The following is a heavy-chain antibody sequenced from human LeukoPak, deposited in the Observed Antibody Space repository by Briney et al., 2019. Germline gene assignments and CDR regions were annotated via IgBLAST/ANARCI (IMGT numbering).Heavy chain of an antibody. D-gene: IGHD3-22*01. CDR2: IKQDGSEK. J-gene: IGHJ4*02. CDR3: ARDPLPYYYDSSGYYYDY. CDR1: GFTFSSYW. V-gene: IGHV3-7*01. Sequence: GGSLRLSCAASGFTFSSYWMSWVRQAPGKGLEWVANIKQDGSEKYYVGDVKGRFTISRDNAKNALYLQMNSLRAEDTAVYYCARDPLPYYYDSSGYYYDYWGQGTLVTVSS.